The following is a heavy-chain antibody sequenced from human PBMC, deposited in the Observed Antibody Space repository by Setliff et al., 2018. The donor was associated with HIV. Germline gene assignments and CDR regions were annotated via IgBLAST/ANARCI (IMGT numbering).Heavy chain of an antibody. CDR2: IYPGDSDA. D-gene: IGHD2-15*01. Sequence: GESLKISCRASGYDVTRYWIGWVRQMPGQGLEWMGVIYPGDSDARYNPSLQGQVTISADKSIDTAYLQWDNLRASDTAMYYCAKYSPAAWFDSWGQGTLVTVSS. CDR1: GYDVTRYW. V-gene: IGHV5-51*01. CDR3: AKYSPAAWFDS. J-gene: IGHJ5*01.